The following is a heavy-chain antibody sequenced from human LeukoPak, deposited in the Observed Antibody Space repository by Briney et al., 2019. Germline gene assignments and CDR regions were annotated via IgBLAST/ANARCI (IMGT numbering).Heavy chain of an antibody. Sequence: ASVKVSCKASGYTFIGNYIHWMRQAPGRGPEWMGWINPNSGGTNYAQKFQGRVTMTTDTSTGTAYMELRSLRSDDTAVYYCARSGRGTYYYFDYWGQGTLVTVSS. D-gene: IGHD1-26*01. J-gene: IGHJ4*02. CDR2: INPNSGGT. CDR1: GYTFIGNY. V-gene: IGHV1-2*02. CDR3: ARSGRGTYYYFDY.